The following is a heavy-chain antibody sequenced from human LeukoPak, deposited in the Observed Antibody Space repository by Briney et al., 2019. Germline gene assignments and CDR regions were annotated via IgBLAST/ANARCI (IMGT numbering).Heavy chain of an antibody. Sequence: GGSLRLSCAASGFTSSSYAMSWVRRAPGKGLEWVSAISGSGGSTYYADSVKGRFTISRDNSKNTLYLQMSSLRAEDTAVYYCARGPGICSSTSCYTVDYWGQGTLVTVSS. D-gene: IGHD2-2*02. CDR2: ISGSGGST. CDR1: GFTSSSYA. CDR3: ARGPGICSSTSCYTVDY. V-gene: IGHV3-23*01. J-gene: IGHJ4*02.